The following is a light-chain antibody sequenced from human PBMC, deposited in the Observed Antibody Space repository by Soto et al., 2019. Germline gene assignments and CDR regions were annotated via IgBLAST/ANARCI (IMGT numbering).Light chain of an antibody. CDR2: GAC. J-gene: IGKJ1*01. V-gene: IGKV3-20*01. CDR3: QQYSSSGT. CDR1: QSVSNNF. Sequence: QSPGPLSRSPGERATRSCRASQSVSNNFLAWYQQKPGAAPRLLIYGACKRATGVPDMFSGSGSGTDFTLTISRLAPEDLAVYYCQQYSSSGTFGQGTKVDI.